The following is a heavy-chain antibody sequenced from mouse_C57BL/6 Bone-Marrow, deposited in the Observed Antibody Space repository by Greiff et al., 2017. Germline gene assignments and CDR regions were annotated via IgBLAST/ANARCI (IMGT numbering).Heavy chain of an antibody. CDR1: GYSFTDYN. Sequence: VQLQQSGPELVKPGASVKISCKASGYSFTDYNMNWVKQSNGKSLEWIGVINPNYGTTSYNEKFKGKATLTADQSSSTAYMQLNSLTSEDSAVYYCAKGIYYGILYYFDYWGQGTTLTVSS. D-gene: IGHD2-1*01. CDR3: AKGIYYGILYYFDY. V-gene: IGHV1-39*01. CDR2: INPNYGTT. J-gene: IGHJ2*01.